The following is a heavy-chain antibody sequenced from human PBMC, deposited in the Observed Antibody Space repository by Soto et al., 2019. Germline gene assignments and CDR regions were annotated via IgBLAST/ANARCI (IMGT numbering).Heavy chain of an antibody. CDR3: AKDKTAVSAKIPYYFNGMDV. D-gene: IGHD2-21*02. CDR2: IYPGDSDT. J-gene: IGHJ6*02. CDR1: GYSFTKYW. Sequence: GESLKISCKGSGYSFTKYWIAWVRQMPGKGLEWMGIIYPGDSDTRYNPSFQGHVTMSADKSISTAYLQWNSLKASDTAIYYCAKDKTAVSAKIPYYFNGMDVCGQGTTVTVSS. V-gene: IGHV5-51*01.